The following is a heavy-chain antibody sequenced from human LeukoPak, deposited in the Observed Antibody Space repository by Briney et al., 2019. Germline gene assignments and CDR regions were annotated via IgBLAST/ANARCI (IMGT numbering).Heavy chain of an antibody. Sequence: SETLSLTCAVYGGSFSGYYWSWIRQPPGKGLEWIGEINHSGSTNYNPSLKSRVTISVDTSKNQFSLKLSSVTASDTAVYYCARGRDSSETRNDYWGQGTLVTVSS. V-gene: IGHV4-34*01. D-gene: IGHD3-22*01. CDR2: INHSGST. J-gene: IGHJ4*02. CDR3: ARGRDSSETRNDY. CDR1: GGSFSGYY.